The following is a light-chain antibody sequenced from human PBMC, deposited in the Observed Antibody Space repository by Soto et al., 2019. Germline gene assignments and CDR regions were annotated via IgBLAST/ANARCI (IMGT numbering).Light chain of an antibody. CDR1: QSLLHGTGYNY. Sequence: DIVMTQSPLSLLVTPGEPASISCRSSQSLLHGTGYNYLDWYLQKPGQSPQLLIQLGSMRASGVPDRFSGSGSGTEFTLKISRVEAEDAGLYYCMHVLQTPVTFGSGTKVEI. J-gene: IGKJ3*01. CDR2: LGS. V-gene: IGKV2-28*01. CDR3: MHVLQTPVT.